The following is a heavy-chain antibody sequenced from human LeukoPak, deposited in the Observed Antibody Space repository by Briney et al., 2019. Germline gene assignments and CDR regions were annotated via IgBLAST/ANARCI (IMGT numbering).Heavy chain of an antibody. J-gene: IGHJ5*02. CDR1: AASISDSDYY. D-gene: IGHD2-8*02. V-gene: IGHV4-39*01. CDR3: ARSYCTGSTCPRRWFDP. CDR2: IHYSGSA. Sequence: SETLSLTCTVSAASISDSDYYWVWIRQAPGKALEWIGNIHYSGSAYYNPSLESRVTLDVDTSQNQVSLRLTSVTAADTAVYFCARSYCTGSTCPRRWFDPWGQGTLVTVSS.